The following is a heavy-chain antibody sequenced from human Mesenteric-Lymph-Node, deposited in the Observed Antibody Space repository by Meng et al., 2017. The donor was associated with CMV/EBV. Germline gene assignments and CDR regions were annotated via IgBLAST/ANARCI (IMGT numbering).Heavy chain of an antibody. CDR3: IRHREDRPGPIDY. Sequence: GGSLRLSCATSGFDFSGSAIHWVRQTSGKGLEWIGRIGSKINNYATTYTVSMKGRFSFSRDDSKNTAYLQMNSLKTEDTAVYYCIRHREDRPGPIDYWGQGTLVTVSS. CDR2: IGSKINNYAT. D-gene: IGHD3-10*01. CDR1: GFDFSGSA. J-gene: IGHJ4*02. V-gene: IGHV3-73*01.